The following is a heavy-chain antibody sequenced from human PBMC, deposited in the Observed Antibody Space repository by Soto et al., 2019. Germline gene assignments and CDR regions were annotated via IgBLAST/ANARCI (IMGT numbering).Heavy chain of an antibody. D-gene: IGHD2-2*01. CDR3: ARDFVVPAAMSWFDP. CDR1: GYTFTSYG. Sequence: ASVKVSCKASGYTFTSYGISWVRQAPGQGLEWMGWISAYNGNTNYAQKLQGRVTMTTDTSTSTAYMELRSLRSDDTAVYYCARDFVVPAAMSWFDPWGQGTLVTVSS. J-gene: IGHJ5*02. V-gene: IGHV1-18*01. CDR2: ISAYNGNT.